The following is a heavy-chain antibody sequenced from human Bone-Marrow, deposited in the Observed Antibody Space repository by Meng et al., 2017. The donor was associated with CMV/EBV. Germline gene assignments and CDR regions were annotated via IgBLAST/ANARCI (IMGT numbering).Heavy chain of an antibody. Sequence: FIFSSYSMNWVRQAPGKGLEWVSSISSSSSYIYYADSMKGRFTISRDNVKNSLYLQMNSLRVEDTAVYYCAREKAPGRGNYGWFDPWGQGTLVTVSS. CDR3: AREKAPGRGNYGWFDP. D-gene: IGHD1-7*01. J-gene: IGHJ5*02. CDR2: ISSSSSYI. CDR1: FIFSSYS. V-gene: IGHV3-21*01.